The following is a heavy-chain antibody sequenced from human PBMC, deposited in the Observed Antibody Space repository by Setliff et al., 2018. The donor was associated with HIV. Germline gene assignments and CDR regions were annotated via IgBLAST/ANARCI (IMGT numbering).Heavy chain of an antibody. CDR3: ASGDNFWSGSYY. CDR2: IFHSENT. J-gene: IGHJ4*02. CDR1: GGSISSSNW. D-gene: IGHD3-3*01. Sequence: KPSETLSLTCTVSGGSISSSNWWRWVRQPPGKGLEWIGEIFHSENTNYNPSLKSRVTISVDKSKNQFSLKVTSVTAADTAVYYCASGDNFWSGSYYWGQGTLVTVSS. V-gene: IGHV4-4*02.